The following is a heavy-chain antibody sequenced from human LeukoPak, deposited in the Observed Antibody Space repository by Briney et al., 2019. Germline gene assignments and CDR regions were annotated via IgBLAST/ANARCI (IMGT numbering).Heavy chain of an antibody. CDR1: GYRFTSYW. D-gene: IGHD6-13*01. V-gene: IGHV5-51*01. Sequence: GESLKISCKGSGYRFTSYWIGWVRQMPGEGLEWMGIIYPGDSDTRYSPSFQGQVTISADKSISTAYLQWSSLKASDTAMYYCARRSGSSWYRGYDYYYYMDVWGKGTTVTVSS. CDR2: IYPGDSDT. CDR3: ARRSGSSWYRGYDYYYYMDV. J-gene: IGHJ6*03.